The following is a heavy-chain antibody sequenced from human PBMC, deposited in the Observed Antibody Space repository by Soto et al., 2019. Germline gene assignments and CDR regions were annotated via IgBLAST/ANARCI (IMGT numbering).Heavy chain of an antibody. CDR3: ARGAAVMTAVFDY. Sequence: QVQLMQSGAELKKPGASVKVSCKASGYTLTNNYIHWVRQAPGQGLEWMTMINPRDGSTTSAQKFQGRVTVTRDTSTSFVYLELTSLRFEDTAVYYCARGAAVMTAVFDYWGQGTLVSVSS. CDR2: INPRDGST. V-gene: IGHV1-46*01. J-gene: IGHJ4*02. CDR1: GYTLTNNY. D-gene: IGHD2-21*02.